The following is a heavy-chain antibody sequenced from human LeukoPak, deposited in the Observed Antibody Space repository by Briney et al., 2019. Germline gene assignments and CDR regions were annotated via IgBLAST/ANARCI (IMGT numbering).Heavy chain of an antibody. V-gene: IGHV3-9*01. CDR1: GFTFDDYA. CDR2: ISWNSGSI. J-gene: IGHJ6*02. CDR3: AKGERPDYYYYGMDV. D-gene: IGHD1-1*01. Sequence: PGGSLRLSCAASGFTFDDYAMHWVRHAPGKGLEWVSGISWNSGSIGYADSVKGRFTISRDNAKKSLYLQMNSLRAEDTALYYCAKGERPDYYYYGMDVWGQGTTVTVSS.